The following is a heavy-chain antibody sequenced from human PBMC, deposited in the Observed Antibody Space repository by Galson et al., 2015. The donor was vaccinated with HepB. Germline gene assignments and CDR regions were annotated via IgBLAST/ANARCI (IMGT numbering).Heavy chain of an antibody. D-gene: IGHD6-13*01. CDR2: ISSSSSYI. J-gene: IGHJ4*02. V-gene: IGHV3-21*01. Sequence: SLRLSCAASGFTFSSYSMNWVRQAPGKGLEWVSSISSSSSYIYYADSVKGRFTISRDNAKNSLYLQMNSLRAEDTAVYYCARGRATAGTGAFNYWGQGTLVTVSS. CDR1: GFTFSSYS. CDR3: ARGRATAGTGAFNY.